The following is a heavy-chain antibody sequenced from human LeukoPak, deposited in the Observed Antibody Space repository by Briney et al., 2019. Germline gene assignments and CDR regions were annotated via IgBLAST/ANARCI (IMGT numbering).Heavy chain of an antibody. J-gene: IGHJ4*02. CDR1: GFTFSNYW. Sequence: GGSLRLSCAASGFTFSNYWMHWVRQAPGKGLVWVSRSNSDGSSTTYADSVKGRFTISRDNAKNTLYLQMNSLKAEDTAVYYCARDLTGSIDYWGQGTLVTVSS. CDR3: ARDLTGSIDY. V-gene: IGHV3-74*01. CDR2: SNSDGSST. D-gene: IGHD3-9*01.